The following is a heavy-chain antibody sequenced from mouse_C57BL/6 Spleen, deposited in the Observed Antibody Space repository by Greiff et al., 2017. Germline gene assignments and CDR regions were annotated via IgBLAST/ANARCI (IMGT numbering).Heavy chain of an antibody. J-gene: IGHJ3*01. V-gene: IGHV7-1*01. CDR3: ARDERGRFAY. CDR1: GFTFSDFY. Sequence: EVHLVESGGGLVQSGRSLRLSCATSGFTFSDFYMEWVRQAPGKGLEWIAASRNKANDYTTEYSASVKGRFIVSRDTSQSILYLQMNALRAEDTAIYYCARDERGRFAYWGQGTLVTVSA. CDR2: SRNKANDYTT.